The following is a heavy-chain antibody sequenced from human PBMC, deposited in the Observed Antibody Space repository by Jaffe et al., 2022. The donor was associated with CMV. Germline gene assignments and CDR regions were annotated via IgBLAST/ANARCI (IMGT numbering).Heavy chain of an antibody. Sequence: QVQLVESGGGVVQPGRSLRLSCAASGFTFSSYGMHWVRQAPGKGLEWVAVIWYDGSNKYYADSVKGRFTISRDNSKNTLYLQMNSLRAEDTAVYYCARGSYGDYWYFDLWGRGTLVTVSS. CDR2: IWYDGSNK. V-gene: IGHV3-33*01. D-gene: IGHD4-17*01. J-gene: IGHJ2*01. CDR3: ARGSYGDYWYFDL. CDR1: GFTFSSYG.